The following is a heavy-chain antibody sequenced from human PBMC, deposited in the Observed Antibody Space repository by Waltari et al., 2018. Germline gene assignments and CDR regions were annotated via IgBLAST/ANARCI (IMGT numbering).Heavy chain of an antibody. CDR2: ISYDGSNK. Sequence: QVQLVESGGGVVQPGRSLRLSCAASGFSFSSYAMHWVRQAPGKGLEWVAVISYDGSNKYYADSVKGRFTISRDNSKNTLYLQMNSLRAEDTAVYYCARDPHGSGSAYYFDYWGQGTLVTVSS. V-gene: IGHV3-30-3*01. CDR1: GFSFSSYA. J-gene: IGHJ4*02. D-gene: IGHD3-10*01. CDR3: ARDPHGSGSAYYFDY.